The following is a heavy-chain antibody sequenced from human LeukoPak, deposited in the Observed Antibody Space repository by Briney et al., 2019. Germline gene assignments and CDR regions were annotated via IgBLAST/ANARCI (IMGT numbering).Heavy chain of an antibody. Sequence: SETLSLTCTVSGGSISSSSYYWGWIRQPPGKGLEWIGSIYYSGSTYYNPSLKSRVTISVDTSKNQFSLKLSSVTAADTAVYYCASSEGLLPGYSSGWYSGAFDIWGQGTMVTVSS. CDR1: GGSISSSSYY. V-gene: IGHV4-39*07. CDR2: IYYSGST. D-gene: IGHD6-19*01. CDR3: ASSEGLLPGYSSGWYSGAFDI. J-gene: IGHJ3*02.